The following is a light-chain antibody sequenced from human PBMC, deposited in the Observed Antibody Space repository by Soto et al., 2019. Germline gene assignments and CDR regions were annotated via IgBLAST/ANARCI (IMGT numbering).Light chain of an antibody. CDR1: QSVGSN. CDR3: QQYDKWPYT. V-gene: IGKV3-15*01. J-gene: IGKJ2*01. Sequence: EIVLTQSPATLSVSPGERATLSCRTSQSVGSNLAWYQQKPGQAPRLLIYGAFIRAPGFPVTFRGTGSGSEFTLTTTSLQSEDGALYYCQQYDKWPYTFGQGTKVDIK. CDR2: GAF.